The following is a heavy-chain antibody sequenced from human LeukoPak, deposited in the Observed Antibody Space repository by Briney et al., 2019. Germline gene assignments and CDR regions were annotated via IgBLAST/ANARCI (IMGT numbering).Heavy chain of an antibody. Sequence: PGRSLRLSCAASGFTFHDYGMHWVRQAPGKGLEWVSSINWDSGKTYYGDSVKGRFTISRDNAKNSLYLQMDSLRAEDTAVYYCAKDTLKYSSSWYFDYWGQGTLVTVSS. V-gene: IGHV3-9*01. CDR2: INWDSGKT. D-gene: IGHD6-13*01. CDR1: GFTFHDYG. CDR3: AKDTLKYSSSWYFDY. J-gene: IGHJ4*02.